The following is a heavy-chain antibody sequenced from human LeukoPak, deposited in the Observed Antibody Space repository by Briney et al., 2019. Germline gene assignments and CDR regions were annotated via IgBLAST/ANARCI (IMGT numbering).Heavy chain of an antibody. CDR2: VSSSGIST. CDR1: GFTFTNCA. J-gene: IGHJ4*02. Sequence: GGSLRLSCAASGFTFTNCAMSWVRQAPGKGLECVSAVSSSGISTYYADSVKGRFTISRDNSKNTLYLQMTSLRAEDTAVYYCAESHDRSDYSYFDYWGQGTLVTVSS. D-gene: IGHD3-22*01. V-gene: IGHV3-23*01. CDR3: AESHDRSDYSYFDY.